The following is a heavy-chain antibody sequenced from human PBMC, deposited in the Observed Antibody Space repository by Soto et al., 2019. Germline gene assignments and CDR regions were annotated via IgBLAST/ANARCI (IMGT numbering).Heavy chain of an antibody. CDR2: IHHDGST. V-gene: IGHV4-4*02. CDR1: GGSISSTTW. D-gene: IGHD5-12*01. Sequence: SETLSLTCAVSGGSISSTTWWSWVRQPPGKGLEWIGEIHHDGSTNYNPSLKSRVTISVDTSKNQFSLQLNSVTPEDTAVYYCARVPNPFRLKIGYEDAFDFWGQGTMVTVS. CDR3: ARVPNPFRLKIGYEDAFDF. J-gene: IGHJ3*01.